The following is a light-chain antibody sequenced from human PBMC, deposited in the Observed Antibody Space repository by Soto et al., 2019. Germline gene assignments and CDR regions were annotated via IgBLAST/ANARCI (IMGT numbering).Light chain of an antibody. Sequence: QSALTQPASVSGSPGQSITISCTGTSSDVGGYNYVSWYQQHPGKAPKLIIYDVTNRPSGVSNRFSGSKSANTASLTISGLQAEDEADYYCSSYTSDNTPVFGGGTKLTVL. CDR2: DVT. CDR3: SSYTSDNTPV. J-gene: IGLJ2*01. CDR1: SSDVGGYNY. V-gene: IGLV2-14*01.